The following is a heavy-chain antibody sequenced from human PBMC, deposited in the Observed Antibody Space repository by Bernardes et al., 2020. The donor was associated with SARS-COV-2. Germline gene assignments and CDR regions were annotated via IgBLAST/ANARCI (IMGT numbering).Heavy chain of an antibody. D-gene: IGHD3-10*01. CDR2: ISGSGGST. V-gene: IGHV3-23*01. J-gene: IGHJ3*02. Sequence: GGSLRLSCAASGFTFSSYAMSWVRQAPGKGLEWVSAISGSGGSTYYADSVKGRFTISRDNSKNTLYLQMNSLRAEDTAVYYCAKDQELLWFGGGYAFDIWGQGTMVTVSS. CDR3: AKDQELLWFGGGYAFDI. CDR1: GFTFSSYA.